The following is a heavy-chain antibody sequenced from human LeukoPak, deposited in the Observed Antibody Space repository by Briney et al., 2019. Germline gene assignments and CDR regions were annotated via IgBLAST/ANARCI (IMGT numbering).Heavy chain of an antibody. CDR2: ISGSGGST. J-gene: IGHJ4*02. CDR1: GFTFSSYA. CDR3: XKDLEQWLVWGXFXY. Sequence: GGSLRLSCAASGFTFSSYAMSWVRQAPGKGLEWVSAISGSGGSTYYADSVKGRFTISRDNSKNTLYLQMNSLRAEDTAVYYCXKDLEQWLVWGXFXYWGQGTXXTXXS. D-gene: IGHD6-19*01. V-gene: IGHV3-23*01.